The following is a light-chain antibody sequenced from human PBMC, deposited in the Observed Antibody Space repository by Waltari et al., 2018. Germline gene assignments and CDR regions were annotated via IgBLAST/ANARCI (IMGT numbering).Light chain of an antibody. Sequence: SARQSVSSSLAWYRQRPGQTPRPVTYDVSTRANGIPARFSGSGSGTEFTLTISSLQSEDFAVYYCQQYNTWPGTFGQGTKLEIK. CDR1: QSVSSS. CDR2: DVS. V-gene: IGKV3-15*01. J-gene: IGKJ2*01. CDR3: QQYNTWPGT.